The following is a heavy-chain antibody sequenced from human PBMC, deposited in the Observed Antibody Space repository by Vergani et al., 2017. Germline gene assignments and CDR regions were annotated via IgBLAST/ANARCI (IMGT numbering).Heavy chain of an antibody. D-gene: IGHD2-2*02. J-gene: IGHJ3*02. CDR3: ARDCSSTSCYKAFDI. V-gene: IGHV3-48*01. CDR1: GFTFSSCS. Sequence: EVQLVESGGGLVQPGGSLRLSCAASGFTFSSCSMNWVRQAPGKGLEWVSYISSSSSTIYYADSVKGRFTISRDNAKNSLYLQMNSLRAEDTAVYYCARDCSSTSCYKAFDIWGQGTMVTVSS. CDR2: ISSSSSTI.